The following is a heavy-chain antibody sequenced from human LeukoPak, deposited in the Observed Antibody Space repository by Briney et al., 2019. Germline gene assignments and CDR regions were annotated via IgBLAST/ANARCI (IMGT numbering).Heavy chain of an antibody. Sequence: ASVKVSCKASGGTFISYAISWVRQAPGQGLEWMGGIIPIFGTANYAQKFQGRVTITADKSTSTAYMELSSLRSEDTAVYYCAREGGSSTGDAFDIWGQGTMVTVSS. CDR2: IIPIFGTA. CDR3: AREGGSSTGDAFDI. J-gene: IGHJ3*02. D-gene: IGHD1-26*01. CDR1: GGTFISYA. V-gene: IGHV1-69*06.